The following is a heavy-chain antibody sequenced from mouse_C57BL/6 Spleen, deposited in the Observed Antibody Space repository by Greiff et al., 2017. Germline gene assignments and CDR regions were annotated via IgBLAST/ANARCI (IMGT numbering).Heavy chain of an antibody. CDR1: GFTFTDYY. Sequence: EVKVVESGGGLVQPGGSLSLSCAASGFTFTDYYMSWVRQPPGKALEWLGFIRNKANGYTTEYSASVKGRFTISRDNSQSILYLQMNALRAEDSATYYCASGVYYSFAYWGQGTLVTVSA. J-gene: IGHJ3*01. D-gene: IGHD2-1*01. CDR2: IRNKANGYTT. V-gene: IGHV7-3*01. CDR3: ASGVYYSFAY.